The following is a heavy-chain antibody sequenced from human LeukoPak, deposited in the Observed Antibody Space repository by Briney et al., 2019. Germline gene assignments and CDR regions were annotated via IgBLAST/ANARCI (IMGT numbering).Heavy chain of an antibody. CDR1: GFTFSSYS. D-gene: IGHD4-11*01. Sequence: GGSLRLSCAASGFTFSSYSMNWVRQAPGKGLEWVSSISSSSSYIYYADSVKGRFTISRDNAKNSLYLQMDSLRVEDTAVYYCARDAFSKSDYWGQGTLVTVSS. V-gene: IGHV3-21*01. CDR3: ARDAFSKSDY. J-gene: IGHJ4*02. CDR2: ISSSSSYI.